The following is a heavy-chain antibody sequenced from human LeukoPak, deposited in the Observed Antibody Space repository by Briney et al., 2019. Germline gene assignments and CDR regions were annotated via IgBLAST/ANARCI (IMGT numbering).Heavy chain of an antibody. CDR2: ISSSSNYK. V-gene: IGHV3-21*01. CDR1: GFTFSSYS. Sequence: GGTLRLSCAASGFTFSSYSMNWVRQAPGKGLEWVSSISSSSNYKYYADSVKGRFTISRDNAKNSLYLQMSSLRAEDTALYYCARHDGDYGVKVPFDYWGQGTLVTVSS. CDR3: ARHDGDYGVKVPFDY. J-gene: IGHJ4*02. D-gene: IGHD4-17*01.